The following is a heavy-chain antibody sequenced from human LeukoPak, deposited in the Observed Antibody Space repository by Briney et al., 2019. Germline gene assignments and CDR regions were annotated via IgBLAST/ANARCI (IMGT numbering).Heavy chain of an antibody. CDR2: IFYSGGT. J-gene: IGHJ5*02. Sequence: SETLSLTCTVSGGSIRGFFWSWIRQPPGKGLEWIGYIFYSGGTYYNPSLMSRVTISVDMSTNQFSLKLTSLTAADRAVYYCARHDSGGNSAWFDPWGQGTLVTVSP. V-gene: IGHV4-59*08. D-gene: IGHD4-23*01. CDR3: ARHDSGGNSAWFDP. CDR1: GGSIRGFF.